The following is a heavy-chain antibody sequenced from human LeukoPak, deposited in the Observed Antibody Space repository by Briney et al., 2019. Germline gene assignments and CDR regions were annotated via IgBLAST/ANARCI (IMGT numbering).Heavy chain of an antibody. CDR3: ARPLTGYSSTIDY. CDR2: INPYSGGT. D-gene: IGHD6-19*01. Sequence: ASVKVSCKASGYSFTAYYIHWVRQAPGQGLEWMGRINPYSGGTNYAQRFQGRVTMTRDTSISTAYMEMSRLRSDDTAVYYCARPLTGYSSTIDYWGQGTLVTVSS. J-gene: IGHJ4*02. CDR1: GYSFTAYY. V-gene: IGHV1-2*06.